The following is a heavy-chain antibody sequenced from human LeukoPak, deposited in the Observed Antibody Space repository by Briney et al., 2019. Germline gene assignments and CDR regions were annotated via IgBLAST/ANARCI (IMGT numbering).Heavy chain of an antibody. V-gene: IGHV5-51*01. D-gene: IGHD6-13*01. J-gene: IGHJ4*02. CDR2: IDPGDSDT. CDR1: GSPFTSYL. Sequence: PGGPLQISGQCSGSPFTSYLIAWARPVPPKGLEWMGIIDPGDSDTRYSPSFQGQVTISADKSISTAYLQWSSLKASNTAMYYCARHSPYSSSWPDYWGQGTLVTVSS. CDR3: ARHSPYSSSWPDY.